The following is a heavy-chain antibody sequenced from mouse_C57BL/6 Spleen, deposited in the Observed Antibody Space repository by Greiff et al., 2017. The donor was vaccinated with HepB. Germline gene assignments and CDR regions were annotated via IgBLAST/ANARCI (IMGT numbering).Heavy chain of an antibody. CDR2: IDPSDSYT. Sequence: QVQLQQPGAELVMPGASVKLSCKASGYTFTSYWMHWVKQRPGQGLEWIGEIDPSDSYTNYNQKFKGKSTLTVDKSSSTAYMQLSSLTSEDSAVYYCARSTTVEFAYWGQGTLVTVSA. CDR3: ARSTTVEFAY. J-gene: IGHJ3*01. CDR1: GYTFTSYW. V-gene: IGHV1-69*01. D-gene: IGHD1-1*01.